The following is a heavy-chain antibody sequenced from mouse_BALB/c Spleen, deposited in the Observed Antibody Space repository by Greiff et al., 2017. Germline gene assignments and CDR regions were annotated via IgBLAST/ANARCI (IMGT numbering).Heavy chain of an antibody. CDR2: ISSGGSYT. J-gene: IGHJ3*01. V-gene: IGHV5-9-4*01. CDR3: ARDQRFAY. Sequence: EVQLVESGGGLVKPGGSLKLSCAASGFTFSSYAMSWVRQSPEKRLEWVAEISSGGSYTYYPDTVTGRFTISRDNAKNTLYLEMSSLRSEDTAMYYCARDQRFAYWGQGTLVTVSA. CDR1: GFTFSSYA.